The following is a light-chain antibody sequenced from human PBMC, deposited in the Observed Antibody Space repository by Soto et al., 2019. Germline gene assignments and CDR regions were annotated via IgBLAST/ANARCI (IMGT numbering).Light chain of an antibody. CDR1: QRISTF. J-gene: IGKJ4*01. CDR3: QQSYRLPLT. Sequence: DIQMTQSPSSLSAFVGDSVTITCHASQRISTFLNWYHQKPGKAPKLLIYSASYLQSGVPSNFSGSGSGTDFTLSIVTLQPEDFGTYFCQQSYRLPLTFGGGTKAEI. CDR2: SAS. V-gene: IGKV1-39*01.